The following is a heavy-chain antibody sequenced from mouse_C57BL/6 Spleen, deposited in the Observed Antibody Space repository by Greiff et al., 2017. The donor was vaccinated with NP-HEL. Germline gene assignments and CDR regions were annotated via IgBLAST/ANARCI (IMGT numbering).Heavy chain of an antibody. J-gene: IGHJ1*03. CDR1: GYTFTSYW. CDR2: IDPSDSET. V-gene: IGHV1-52*01. D-gene: IGHD1-1*01. Sequence: QVQLQQPGAELVRPGSSVKLSCKASGYTFTSYWMHWVKQRPIQGLEWIGNIDPSDSETHYNQKFKDKATLTVDKSSSTAYMQLSSLTSEDAAVYYCERTRYGSSNWYFDGWGTGTTVTVSS. CDR3: ERTRYGSSNWYFDG.